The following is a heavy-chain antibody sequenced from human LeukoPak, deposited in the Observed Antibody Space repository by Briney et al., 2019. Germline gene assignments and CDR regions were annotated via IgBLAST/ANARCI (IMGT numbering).Heavy chain of an antibody. Sequence: SETLSLTCSVSGGSISSLYWSWIRQPPGKGLEWIGYIYYSGSTNYNPSLKSRVTISVDTSKNQFSLKLRSVTAADTAVYYCASLVVVAATPKRKITRGWSDPWGQGTLVTVSS. CDR2: IYYSGST. J-gene: IGHJ5*02. V-gene: IGHV4-59*01. D-gene: IGHD2-15*01. CDR1: GGSISSLY. CDR3: ASLVVVAATPKRKITRGWSDP.